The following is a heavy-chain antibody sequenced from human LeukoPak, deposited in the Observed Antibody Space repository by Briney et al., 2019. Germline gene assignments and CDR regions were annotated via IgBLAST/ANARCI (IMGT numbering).Heavy chain of an antibody. J-gene: IGHJ4*02. V-gene: IGHV3-53*01. Sequence: PGGSLRLSCVASGFTVSSNYMSWVRQAPGKGLEWVSVIYSGGSTYYADSVKGRFTISRDNSKNTLYLQMNSLRAEDTAVYYCAREGARYSSGWYPRYYFDYWGQGTLVTVSS. CDR1: GFTVSSNY. CDR2: IYSGGST. D-gene: IGHD6-19*01. CDR3: AREGARYSSGWYPRYYFDY.